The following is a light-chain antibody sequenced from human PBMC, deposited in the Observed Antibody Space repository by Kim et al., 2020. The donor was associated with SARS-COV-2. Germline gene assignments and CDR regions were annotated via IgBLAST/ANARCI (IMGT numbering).Light chain of an antibody. CDR1: SSDVGGYPH. J-gene: IGLJ2*01. V-gene: IGLV2-14*04. CDR2: DVT. Sequence: KSITTSCAGTSSDVGGYPHVSWYQQHPGKGPKLMIYDVTKPPSGVSNRFSGSKSGNTASLTISGLQADDEADYYCSSVTGISTLIFGGGTKVTVL. CDR3: SSVTGISTLI.